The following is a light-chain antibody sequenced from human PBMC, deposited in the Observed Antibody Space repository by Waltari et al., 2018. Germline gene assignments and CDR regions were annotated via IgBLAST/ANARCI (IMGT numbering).Light chain of an antibody. CDR2: WAS. CDR3: QQYYSSPRT. V-gene: IGKV4-1*01. Sequence: IVMTQSPDSLAVFLGGRATINCKSSHSVLYSFNNKTYLAWFQQKPGQPPRLLIYWASTRESGVPDRFSGNGSGTNFTLTVSSLQAEDVAVYYCQQYYSSPRTFGQGTKVEIK. J-gene: IGKJ1*01. CDR1: HSVLYSFNNKTY.